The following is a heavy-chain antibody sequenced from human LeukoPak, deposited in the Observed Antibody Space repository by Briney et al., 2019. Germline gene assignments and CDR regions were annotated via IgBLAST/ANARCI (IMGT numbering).Heavy chain of an antibody. Sequence: GGSLRLYCAASGFLFSSYSMHWVRQTPGKGPEYVAAINSRGTTAHYGGSVQGRFIVSRGNSNYTLYLQMGGLRPDDTGVYFCARKGSAGWDDYWGRGTLVIVSS. D-gene: IGHD1-1*01. CDR3: ARKGSAGWDDY. CDR2: INSRGTTA. V-gene: IGHV3-64*02. J-gene: IGHJ4*02. CDR1: GFLFSSYS.